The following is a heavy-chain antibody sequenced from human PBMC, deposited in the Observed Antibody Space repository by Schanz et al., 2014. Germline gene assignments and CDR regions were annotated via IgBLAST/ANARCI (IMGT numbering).Heavy chain of an antibody. Sequence: EVQLLESGGGLVQPGGSLRLSCTASGFTFSSYSMNWVRQAPGKGLEWVSGFDAHDGRAYYADSAKGRFTISRDNSKSTLYVEMNSLRVEDTAVYFCAKDLGVDCGDGCFNWYFDLWGRGTLVTVSS. D-gene: IGHD2-21*02. CDR3: AKDLGVDCGDGCFNWYFDL. V-gene: IGHV3-23*01. J-gene: IGHJ2*01. CDR2: FDAHDGRA. CDR1: GFTFSSYS.